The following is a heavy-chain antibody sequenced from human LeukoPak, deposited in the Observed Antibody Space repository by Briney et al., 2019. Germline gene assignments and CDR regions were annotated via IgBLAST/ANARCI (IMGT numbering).Heavy chain of an antibody. V-gene: IGHV4-30-4*08. Sequence: SETLSLTCTVSGGSISSGGYYWSWIRQHPGKGLEWIGYIYYSGSTYYNPSLKSRVTISVDTSKNQFSLKLSSVTAADTAVYYCARDTLRYYGMDVWGQGTTVTVSS. J-gene: IGHJ6*02. CDR1: GGSISSGGYY. CDR2: IYYSGST. D-gene: IGHD5/OR15-5a*01. CDR3: ARDTLRYYGMDV.